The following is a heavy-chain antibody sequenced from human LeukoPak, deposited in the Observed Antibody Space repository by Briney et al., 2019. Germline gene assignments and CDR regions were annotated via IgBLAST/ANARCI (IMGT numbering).Heavy chain of an antibody. J-gene: IGHJ5*02. CDR1: GFTFGDYA. CDR3: TRVGRIAAPVWFDP. Sequence: PGGSLRLSCTASGFTFGDYAMSWVRQAPGKGLEWVGFIRSKAYGGTTEYAASVKGRFTISRDDSKSIAYLQMNSLKTEDTAVYYCTRVGRIAAPVWFDPWGQGTLVTVSS. D-gene: IGHD6-13*01. CDR2: IRSKAYGGTT. V-gene: IGHV3-49*04.